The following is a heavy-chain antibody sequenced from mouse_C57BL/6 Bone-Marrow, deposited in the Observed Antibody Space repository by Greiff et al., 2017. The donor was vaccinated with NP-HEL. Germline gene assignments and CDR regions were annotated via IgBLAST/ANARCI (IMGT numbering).Heavy chain of an antibody. CDR1: GFTFSSYA. V-gene: IGHV5-4*01. CDR2: ISDGGSYT. D-gene: IGHD2-2*01. CDR3: ARPLYGYDEVYFDY. Sequence: EVQLVESGGGLVKPGGSLKLSCAASGFTFSSYAMSWVRQTPEKRLEWVATISDGGSYTYYPDNVKGRFTISRDNAKNNLYLQMSHLKSEDTAMYYCARPLYGYDEVYFDYWGQGTTLTVSS. J-gene: IGHJ2*01.